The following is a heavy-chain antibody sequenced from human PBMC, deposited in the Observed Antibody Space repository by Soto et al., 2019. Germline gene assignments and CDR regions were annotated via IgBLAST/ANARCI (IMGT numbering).Heavy chain of an antibody. CDR1: GGTFSSYA. CDR3: ASSSYCTNGVCYCFDY. CDR2: SIPIFGTA. D-gene: IGHD2-8*01. Sequence: QVQLVQSGAEVKKPGSSVKVSCKASGGTFSSYAISWVRQAPGQALEWMGGSIPIFGTANYAQKFQGRVTNTADEATSTAYMELSSLRSEGTAVYYCASSSYCTNGVCYCFDYWGQGTLVTVSS. J-gene: IGHJ4*02. V-gene: IGHV1-69*01.